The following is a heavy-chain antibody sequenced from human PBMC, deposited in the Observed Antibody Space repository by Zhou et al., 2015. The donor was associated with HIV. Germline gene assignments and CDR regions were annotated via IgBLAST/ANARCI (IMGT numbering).Heavy chain of an antibody. D-gene: IGHD2-15*01. J-gene: IGHJ2*01. CDR2: IIPIFGTA. Sequence: QVQLVQSGAEVKKPGSSVKVSCKASGGTFSSYAISWVRQAPGQGLEWMGGIIPIFGTANYAQKFQGRVTITADESTSTAYMELSSLRSEDTAVYYCARSVGYCSGGSCYVYWYFDLWGRGTLVTVSS. V-gene: IGHV1-69*01. CDR3: ARSVGYCSGGSCYVYWYFDL. CDR1: GGTFSSYA.